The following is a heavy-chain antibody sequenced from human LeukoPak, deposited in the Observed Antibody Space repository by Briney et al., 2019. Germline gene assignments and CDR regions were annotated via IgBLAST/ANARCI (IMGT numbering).Heavy chain of an antibody. CDR2: ISYDGSNK. CDR1: GFTFSSYG. Sequence: PGRSLRLSCAASGFTFSSYGMHWVRQAPGKGLEWVAVISYDGSNKYYADSVKGRFTISRDNSKNTLYLQMNSLRAEDTAVYYCAKLYCSSSSCSRGGYFDYWGRGTLVTVSS. J-gene: IGHJ4*02. V-gene: IGHV3-30*18. D-gene: IGHD2-2*01. CDR3: AKLYCSSSSCSRGGYFDY.